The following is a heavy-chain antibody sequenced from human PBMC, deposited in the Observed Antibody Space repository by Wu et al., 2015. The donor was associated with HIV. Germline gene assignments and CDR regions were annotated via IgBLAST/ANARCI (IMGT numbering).Heavy chain of an antibody. CDR1: GYTFIDYY. Sequence: QVQLVQSGAEVKKPGASVKVSCKASGYTFIDYYIHWVRQAPGQGLEWMGWINPDSGDTSYAQKFKGRVTMTRDTPSTTAYMELSRLRSDDTAVYYCARVEYYYDTSGYYGLGYWGQGNAGHRLL. D-gene: IGHD3-22*01. V-gene: IGHV1-2*02. J-gene: IGHJ4*02. CDR3: ARVEYYYDTSGYYGLGY. CDR2: INPDSGDT.